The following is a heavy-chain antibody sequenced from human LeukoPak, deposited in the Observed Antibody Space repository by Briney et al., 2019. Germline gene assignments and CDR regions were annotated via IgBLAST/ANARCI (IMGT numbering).Heavy chain of an antibody. V-gene: IGHV1-46*01. CDR2: INPSGGST. CDR1: GYTFTKYA. D-gene: IGHD2-15*01. Sequence: ASVKVSCKASGYTFTKYAMNWVRQAPGQGLEWMGIINPSGGSTSYAQKFQGRVTITADKSTSTAYMELSSLRSEDTAVYYCARGGPLVAFDIWGQGTMVTVSS. CDR3: ARGGPLVAFDI. J-gene: IGHJ3*02.